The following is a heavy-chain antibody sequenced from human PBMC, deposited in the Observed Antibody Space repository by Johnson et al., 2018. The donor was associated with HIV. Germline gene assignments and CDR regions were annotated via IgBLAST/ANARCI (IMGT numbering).Heavy chain of an antibody. D-gene: IGHD2-2*01. J-gene: IGHJ3*01. Sequence: VQLVESGGGVVQPGRSLRASCAASGFGFSDHWMHWVRQAPGKGLEWVSGISWNSGSIGYADAVKGLFTIYRDNAKNSLYLQMNSLRVEDTALYYCAKDSSPSWRRYDAFDFWDQGTMVTVSS. CDR2: ISWNSGSI. CDR1: GFGFSDHW. V-gene: IGHV3-9*01. CDR3: AKDSSPSWRRYDAFDF.